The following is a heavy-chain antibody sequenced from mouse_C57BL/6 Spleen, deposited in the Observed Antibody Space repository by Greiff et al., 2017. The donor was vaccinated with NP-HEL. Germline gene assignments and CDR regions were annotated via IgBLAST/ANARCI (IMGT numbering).Heavy chain of an antibody. V-gene: IGHV1-69*01. CDR3: ARDSSAAMDY. J-gene: IGHJ4*01. D-gene: IGHD3-2*02. CDR2: IDPSDGYT. CDR1: GYTFTSYW. Sequence: QVQLQQPGAELVMPGASVKLSCKASGYTFTSYWMHWVKQRPGQGLEWIGEIDPSDGYTNYTQKFKGKSTLTVDKSSSTAYMQLSSLTSEDSAVFYCARDSSAAMDYWGQGTSVTVSS.